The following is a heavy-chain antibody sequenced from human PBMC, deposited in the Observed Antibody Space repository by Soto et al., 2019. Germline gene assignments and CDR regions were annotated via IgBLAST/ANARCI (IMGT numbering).Heavy chain of an antibody. J-gene: IGHJ3*02. V-gene: IGHV3-33*01. CDR1: GFTFSTYG. Sequence: QVQLVESGGGVAQPGRSLRLSCVASGFTFSTYGMHWVRQAPGKGLEWVAMTWNDGSHKYYADPLKDRFTISRDNFKDTLSLQINSLRDEDSAVYYCTTELNDMQAFDIWGQGTMVTFSS. CDR2: TWNDGSHK. CDR3: TTELNDMQAFDI. D-gene: IGHD1-1*01.